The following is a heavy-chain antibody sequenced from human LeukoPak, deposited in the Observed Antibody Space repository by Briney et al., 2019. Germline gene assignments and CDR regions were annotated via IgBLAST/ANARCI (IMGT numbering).Heavy chain of an antibody. J-gene: IGHJ3*02. Sequence: GGSLRLSCAASGFTFSSYEMNWVRQASGKGLEWVSYISSSGSTIYYADSVKGRFTVSRDNAKNSLYLQMNSLRAEDTAVYYCARDYPDAFDIWGQGTMVTVSS. V-gene: IGHV3-48*03. CDR2: ISSSGSTI. CDR1: GFTFSSYE. CDR3: ARDYPDAFDI.